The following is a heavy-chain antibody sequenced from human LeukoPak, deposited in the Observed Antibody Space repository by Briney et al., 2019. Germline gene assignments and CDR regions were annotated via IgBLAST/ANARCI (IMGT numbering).Heavy chain of an antibody. CDR1: GFTFIDYD. J-gene: IGHJ4*02. CDR3: ARGGIQVSGIDEFDY. CDR2: ICIRGDT. Sequence: GGSLRLSCAASGFTFIDYDMHWVRHVIGKGLEWVSAICIRGDTHYSRSVKGRVTISTENAESSLYLQMNSLRAEDTAVYYCARGGIQVSGIDEFDYWGQGTLVTVSS. D-gene: IGHD6-19*01. V-gene: IGHV3-13*01.